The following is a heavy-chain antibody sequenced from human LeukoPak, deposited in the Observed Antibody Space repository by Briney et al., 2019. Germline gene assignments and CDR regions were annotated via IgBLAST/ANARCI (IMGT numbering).Heavy chain of an antibody. D-gene: IGHD3-10*01. Sequence: GGSLRLSCAASGFTSDDYGMSWVRQAPGKGLEWVAGINWNGGSTGYADSVKGRFTISRDYDKNSLYLQMNSLRAEDTALYYCARDSRYYYGSGSYSYWGQGTLVTVSS. V-gene: IGHV3-20*04. CDR3: ARDSRYYYGSGSYSY. CDR1: GFTSDDYG. J-gene: IGHJ4*02. CDR2: INWNGGST.